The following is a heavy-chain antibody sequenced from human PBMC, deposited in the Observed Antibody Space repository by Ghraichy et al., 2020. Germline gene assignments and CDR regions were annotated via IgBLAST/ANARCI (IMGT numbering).Heavy chain of an antibody. V-gene: IGHV4-61*02. CDR1: GGSINSGSYY. J-gene: IGHJ4*02. CDR2: IYTSGST. D-gene: IGHD2-2*02. CDR3: ARATILDYCSSTSCYMSSYFDY. Sequence: SETLSLTCTVSGGSINSGSYYWSWIRQPAGKGLESIGRIYTSGSTNYNPSLKSRVTISVDTSKNQFSLKVRSVTAADTAVYYCARATILDYCSSTSCYMSSYFDYWGQGTLVTVSS.